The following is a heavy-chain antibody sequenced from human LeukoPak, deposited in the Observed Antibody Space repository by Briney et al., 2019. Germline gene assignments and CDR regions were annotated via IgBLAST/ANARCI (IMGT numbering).Heavy chain of an antibody. J-gene: IGHJ4*02. Sequence: SETLSLTCTVSGGSISSYYWSLVRQPPGKGLEWIGHIYTSGSTNYNPPLRSRVTILLDTSKNQLSLELSSVTAADTGVYYCARHGAYSGYDHFDFWGQGTLVTVSS. D-gene: IGHD5-12*01. CDR2: IYTSGST. CDR1: GGSISSYY. V-gene: IGHV4-4*09. CDR3: ARHGAYSGYDHFDF.